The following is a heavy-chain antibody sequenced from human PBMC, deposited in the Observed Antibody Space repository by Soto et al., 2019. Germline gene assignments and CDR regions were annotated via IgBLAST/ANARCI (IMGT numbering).Heavy chain of an antibody. Sequence: SETLSLTCTVSGGSVSRDSNFWSWIRQPPGKGLEWIGYIYYSGPSRYNPSLESRVTISIDSSKNQVSLTLPSVTAAATAVYYCARGYSHYAHWGRGTLVTVSS. CDR2: IYYSGPS. CDR3: ARGYSHYAH. V-gene: IGHV4-61*01. D-gene: IGHD4-4*01. J-gene: IGHJ4*02. CDR1: GGSVSRDSNF.